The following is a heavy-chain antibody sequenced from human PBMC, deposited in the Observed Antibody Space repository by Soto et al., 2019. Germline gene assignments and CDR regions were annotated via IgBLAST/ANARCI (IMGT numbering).Heavy chain of an antibody. D-gene: IGHD4-17*01. CDR2: INAGNGNT. J-gene: IGHJ4*02. Sequence: QVQLVQSGAEVKKPGASVKVSCKASGYTFTSYAMHWVRQAPGQRLEWMGWINAGNGNTKYSQKFQGRVTITRDTSASTAYMELSSLRSEDTAVYYCARVRTVTTRTNGPFDYWGQGTLVTVSS. CDR3: ARVRTVTTRTNGPFDY. V-gene: IGHV1-3*01. CDR1: GYTFTSYA.